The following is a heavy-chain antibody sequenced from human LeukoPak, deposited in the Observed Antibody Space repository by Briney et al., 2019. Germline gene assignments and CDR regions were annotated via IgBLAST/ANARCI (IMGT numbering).Heavy chain of an antibody. Sequence: SETLSLTCTVSGGSISSYYWSWIRQPAGKGLEWIGRIYTSGSTNYNPSLKSRVTISVDTSRNQFSLKLRSVTAADTAVYYCARGSKDFWSGYYAGLDYYYLDVWGKGTTVTVSS. CDR2: IYTSGST. J-gene: IGHJ6*03. D-gene: IGHD3-3*01. CDR1: GGSISSYY. CDR3: ARGSKDFWSGYYAGLDYYYLDV. V-gene: IGHV4-4*07.